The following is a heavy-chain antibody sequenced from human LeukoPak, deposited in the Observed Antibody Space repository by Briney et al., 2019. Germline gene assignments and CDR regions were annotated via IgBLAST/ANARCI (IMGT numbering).Heavy chain of an antibody. Sequence: GGSLRLSCAASGFTFSNAWMSWVRQAPGKGLEWVGRIKSKTGGGTTDYAAPAKGRFTISRDDSKNTLYLQMNSLKTEDTAVYYCTREWELPGGLYWGQGTLVTVSS. D-gene: IGHD1-26*01. CDR1: GFTFSNAW. J-gene: IGHJ4*02. V-gene: IGHV3-15*01. CDR3: TREWELPGGLY. CDR2: IKSKTGGGTT.